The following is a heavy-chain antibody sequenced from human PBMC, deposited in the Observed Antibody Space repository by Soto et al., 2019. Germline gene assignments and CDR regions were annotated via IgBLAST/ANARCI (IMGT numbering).Heavy chain of an antibody. CDR2: TYYRSKWYN. CDR1: GDSVSSNSAA. J-gene: IGHJ3*02. V-gene: IGHV6-1*01. Sequence: SQTLSLSCAISGDSVSSNSAAWNWIRHSPSRGLEWLGRTYYRSKWYNDYAVSVKSRITINPDTSKNQFSLQLNSVTPEDTAVYYCARDRAYYYDSSGYYHDAFDIWGQGTRSPSPQ. CDR3: ARDRAYYYDSSGYYHDAFDI. D-gene: IGHD3-22*01.